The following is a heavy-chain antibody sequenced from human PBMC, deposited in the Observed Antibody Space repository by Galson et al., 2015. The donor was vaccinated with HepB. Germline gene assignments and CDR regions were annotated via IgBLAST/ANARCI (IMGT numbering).Heavy chain of an antibody. Sequence: TLSLTCAVYGGSFSDYYWSWIRQPPGKGLEWIGEMNHSGRTKYNASVKSRVTLSVDTSKNQFSLQLSSVTAADTAVYFCARVPQRWLQSRAFDIWGQGTLVTVSS. V-gene: IGHV4-34*01. CDR3: ARVPQRWLQSRAFDI. J-gene: IGHJ3*02. CDR1: GGSFSDYY. D-gene: IGHD5-24*01. CDR2: MNHSGRT.